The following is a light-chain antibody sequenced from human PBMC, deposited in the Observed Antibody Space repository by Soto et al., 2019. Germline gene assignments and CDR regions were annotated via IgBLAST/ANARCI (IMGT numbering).Light chain of an antibody. CDR1: SSDIGTYNL. CDR3: CSYAGSGTDNYV. Sequence: QSVLTQPASVSGSPGQSITISCTGTSSDIGTYNLVSWYQHYPGKDPKLMIYEGIKRPSGVSNRFSGSKSGNTAFLTISGLQAEDEADYYCCSYAGSGTDNYVFGSGTKLTVL. V-gene: IGLV2-23*01. CDR2: EGI. J-gene: IGLJ1*01.